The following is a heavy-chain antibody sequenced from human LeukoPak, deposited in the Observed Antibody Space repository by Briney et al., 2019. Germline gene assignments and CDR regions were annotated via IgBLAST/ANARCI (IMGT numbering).Heavy chain of an antibody. CDR2: ISYDGSNK. D-gene: IGHD1-26*01. CDR1: GFTFSSYG. V-gene: IGHV3-30*18. Sequence: GGSLRLSCAASGFTFSSYGMHWVRQAPGKWLERVAVISYDGSNKYYADSVKGRFTISRDNSKNTLYLQMNSLRAEDTAVYYCAKTGVGATIPFDYWGQGTLVTVSS. CDR3: AKTGVGATIPFDY. J-gene: IGHJ4*02.